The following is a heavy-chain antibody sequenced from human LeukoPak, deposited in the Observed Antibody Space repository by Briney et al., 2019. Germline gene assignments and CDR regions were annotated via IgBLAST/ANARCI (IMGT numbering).Heavy chain of an antibody. CDR2: IYPGDSDT. D-gene: IGHD5-18*01. V-gene: IGHV5-51*01. CDR3: ACTTTAMVTLLHWYVDL. Sequence: GESLKISCKGSGYSFTSYWIGWVRQMPGKGLEWMGIIYPGDSDTRYSPSFQGQVTISADKSISTAYLQWSSLKASDTAMYYCACTTTAMVTLLHWYVDLWGRGTLVTVSS. J-gene: IGHJ2*01. CDR1: GYSFTSYW.